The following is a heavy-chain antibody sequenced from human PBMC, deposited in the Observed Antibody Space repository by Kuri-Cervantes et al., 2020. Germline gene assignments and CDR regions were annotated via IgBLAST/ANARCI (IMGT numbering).Heavy chain of an antibody. Sequence: SETLSLTCTASGGSISSYYWSWIRQPPGKGLEWIGYIYYSGSTNYNPSLKSRVTISVDTSRNQFSLKLSSVTAADTAVYYCARGVTDFWSGYYRGGFDYWSQGTLVTVSS. V-gene: IGHV4-59*12. D-gene: IGHD3-3*01. CDR3: ARGVTDFWSGYYRGGFDY. CDR1: GGSISSYY. CDR2: IYYSGST. J-gene: IGHJ4*02.